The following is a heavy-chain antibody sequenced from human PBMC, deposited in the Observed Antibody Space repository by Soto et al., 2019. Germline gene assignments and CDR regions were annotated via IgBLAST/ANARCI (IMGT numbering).Heavy chain of an antibody. D-gene: IGHD3-3*01. V-gene: IGHV1-24*01. CDR3: ATTPFDVWSGYSPFFGY. J-gene: IGHJ4*02. Sequence: ASVKVSCKVSGYTLTELSMHWVRQAPGKGLEWMGGFDPEDGETIYAQKFQGRVTMTEDTSTDTAYMELSSLRSEDTAVYYCATTPFDVWSGYSPFFGYWGQGTLVTVSS. CDR2: FDPEDGET. CDR1: GYTLTELS.